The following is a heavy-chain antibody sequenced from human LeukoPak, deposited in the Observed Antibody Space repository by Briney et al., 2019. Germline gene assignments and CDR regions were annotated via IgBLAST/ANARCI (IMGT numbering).Heavy chain of an antibody. V-gene: IGHV4-34*01. CDR1: GGSFSGYY. J-gene: IGHJ4*02. Sequence: SETLSLTGAVYGGSFSGYYWSWIRQPPGTGLEWIGEIDHSGSTNYNPSLNSRVAISVDTSKNQCSLKLSSVTAADTAVYYCARSGSGDSSGYYYFDYWGQGTLVTVSS. D-gene: IGHD3-22*01. CDR2: IDHSGST. CDR3: ARSGSGDSSGYYYFDY.